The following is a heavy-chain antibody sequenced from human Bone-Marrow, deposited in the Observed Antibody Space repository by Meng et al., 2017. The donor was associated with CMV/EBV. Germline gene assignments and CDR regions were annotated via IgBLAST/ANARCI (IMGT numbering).Heavy chain of an antibody. CDR3: ARDHLYGYYFDY. V-gene: IGHV1-18*01. CDR2: ISAYNGNT. Sequence: QVQVVQSGDEVKKPGASVKVSCKGSGYTFTGYGISWVRQALGQGLEWMGWISAYNGNTNYAQKLQGRVTMTTDTSTSTAYMELRSLRSDDTAVYYCARDHLYGYYFDYWGQGTLVTVSS. J-gene: IGHJ4*02. D-gene: IGHD5-18*01. CDR1: GYTFTGYG.